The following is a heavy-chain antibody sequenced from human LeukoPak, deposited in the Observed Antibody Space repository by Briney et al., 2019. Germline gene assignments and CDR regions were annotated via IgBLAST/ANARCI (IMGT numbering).Heavy chain of an antibody. CDR1: GYTFTSYA. D-gene: IGHD6-13*01. J-gene: IGHJ4*02. V-gene: IGHV1-3*01. CDR3: ARGGSSSWYPLDY. Sequence: ASVKVSCKASGYTFTSYAMHWVRQAPGQRLEWMGWINAGNGNTKYSQKFQGRVTITRDTSASTAYMELSSLRSEDTAVYYCARGGSSSWYPLDYWGQGTLVTVSS. CDR2: INAGNGNT.